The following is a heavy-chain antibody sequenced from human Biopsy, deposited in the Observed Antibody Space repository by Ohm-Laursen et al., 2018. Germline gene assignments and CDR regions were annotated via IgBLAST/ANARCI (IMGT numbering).Heavy chain of an antibody. V-gene: IGHV3-11*01. J-gene: IGHJ5*02. CDR2: ITNSGGTV. Sequence: SLRLSCTASGFTFRDYYMIWIRQPPGKGLEWVSYITNSGGTVYYEDSVKGQFTVSRDNTKNSLYLQMNSLRAADTAVYYCATEVVPAGIGGHWLDPWGQGTLVTVSS. CDR3: ATEVVPAGIGGHWLDP. CDR1: GFTFRDYY. D-gene: IGHD2-2*01.